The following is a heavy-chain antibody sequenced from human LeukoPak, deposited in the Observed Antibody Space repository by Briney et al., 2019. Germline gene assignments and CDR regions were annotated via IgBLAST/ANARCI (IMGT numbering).Heavy chain of an antibody. D-gene: IGHD5-18*01. Sequence: GGALRLSCAAPGFTFCSYGMHWVRQAPGKRREWVAPISYGGSDIYSEESVKGRFTISRENSKQTLYIQMNSLRTEDTAVYYCAKDREGRGYNYGTFFDSSGQGTLVTVSS. V-gene: IGHV3-30*18. CDR1: GFTFCSYG. CDR2: ISYGGSDI. J-gene: IGHJ4*02. CDR3: AKDREGRGYNYGTFFDS.